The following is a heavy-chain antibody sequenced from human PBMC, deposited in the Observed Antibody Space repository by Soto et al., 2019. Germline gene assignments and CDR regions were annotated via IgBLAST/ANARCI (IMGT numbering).Heavy chain of an antibody. CDR3: AKNYYFDTSGPDY. Sequence: QPGGSLRLSCAASGFSFITYGMSWVRQAPGKGLEWVSAISGSGDNTYYADSVKGRFTISRDTSKNTLFLQMNSLSAEDTAVYYCAKNYYFDTSGPDYWGQGTLVTVSS. CDR1: GFSFITYG. CDR2: ISGSGDNT. V-gene: IGHV3-23*01. J-gene: IGHJ4*02. D-gene: IGHD3-22*01.